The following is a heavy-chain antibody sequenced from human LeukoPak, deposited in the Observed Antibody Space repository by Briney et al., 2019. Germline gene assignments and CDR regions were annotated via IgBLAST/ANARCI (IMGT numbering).Heavy chain of an antibody. J-gene: IGHJ6*02. CDR1: GFTFSGHE. D-gene: IGHD2-2*01. Sequence: PGGSLRLSCAASGFTFSGHEMNWVRQAPGKGLEWVPYISSSGSTTYYADSVKGRFTISRDNAKNSLYLQMNSLRAEDTAVYYCVRGWYCSSISCYDYYYGMDVWGQGTTVTVSS. V-gene: IGHV3-48*03. CDR3: VRGWYCSSISCYDYYYGMDV. CDR2: ISSSGSTT.